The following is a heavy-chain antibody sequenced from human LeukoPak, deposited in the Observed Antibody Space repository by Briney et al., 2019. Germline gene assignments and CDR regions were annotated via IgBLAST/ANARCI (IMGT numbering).Heavy chain of an antibody. V-gene: IGHV3-21*01. Sequence: GGSLRLSCAASGFTFSTYSMNWVRQAPGKGLEWVSSITSSSRYIYYADSVKGRFTISRDNAKNSLYLQMNSLRAEDTAVYYCARHVVAVGFDYWGQGTLVTVSS. CDR2: ITSSSRYI. CDR1: GFTFSTYS. CDR3: ARHVVAVGFDY. D-gene: IGHD3-22*01. J-gene: IGHJ4*02.